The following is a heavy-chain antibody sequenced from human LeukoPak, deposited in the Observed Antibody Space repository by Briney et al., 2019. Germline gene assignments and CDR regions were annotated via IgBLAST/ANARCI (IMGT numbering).Heavy chain of an antibody. CDR2: ISIISSSI. V-gene: IGHV3-48*02. CDR1: GFTFSSYN. J-gene: IGHJ6*02. Sequence: GGSLRLSCAASGFTFSSYNMNWVRQAPGKGLEWVSYISIISSSIYYADSVKGRFTISSDNAENSLFLQMNSLRDEDTAVYYCARELSMDVWGQGTTVTVSS. CDR3: ARELSMDV.